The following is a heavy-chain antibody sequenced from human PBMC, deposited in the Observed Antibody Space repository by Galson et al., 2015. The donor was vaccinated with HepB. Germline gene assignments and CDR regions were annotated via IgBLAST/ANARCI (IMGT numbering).Heavy chain of an antibody. Sequence: SVKVSCKVSGYTLTELSMHWVRQAPGKGLEWMGGFDPEDGETIYAQKFQGRVTMTEDTSTDTAYMELSSLRSEDTAVYYCATTRTYYYDSSGSFDYWGQGTLVTVSS. CDR2: FDPEDGET. CDR1: GYTLTELS. V-gene: IGHV1-24*01. J-gene: IGHJ4*02. CDR3: ATTRTYYYDSSGSFDY. D-gene: IGHD3-22*01.